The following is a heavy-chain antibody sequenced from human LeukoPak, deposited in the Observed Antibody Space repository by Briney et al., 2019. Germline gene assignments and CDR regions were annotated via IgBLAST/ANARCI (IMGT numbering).Heavy chain of an antibody. J-gene: IGHJ4*02. V-gene: IGHV3-23*01. CDR3: AKDSDSSGWYFDY. Sequence: PGGSLRLSCAASGVTFSSYAMNWVRQGPGKGLEWVSDISGSGSSTYYADSVKGRLTISRDNSKNTLYLQMNSLRAEDTAVYYCAKDSDSSGWYFDYWGQGTLVTVSS. CDR1: GVTFSSYA. D-gene: IGHD6-19*01. CDR2: ISGSGSST.